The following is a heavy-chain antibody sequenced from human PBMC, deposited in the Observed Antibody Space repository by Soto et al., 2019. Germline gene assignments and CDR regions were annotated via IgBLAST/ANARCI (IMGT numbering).Heavy chain of an antibody. D-gene: IGHD6-6*01. J-gene: IGHJ6*02. CDR1: GGSISSSNW. V-gene: IGHV4-4*02. CDR3: AGDRHDPYWQLAEEYGMDV. Sequence: QVQLQESGPGLVKPSGTLSLTCAVSGGSISSSNWWSWVRQPPGKGLEWMGEVYHSGSTNYNPSLKSRVTIPVGKDTNQFSLNLSSVTAAETAVYYCAGDRHDPYWQLAEEYGMDVWGQGTTVTVSS. CDR2: VYHSGST.